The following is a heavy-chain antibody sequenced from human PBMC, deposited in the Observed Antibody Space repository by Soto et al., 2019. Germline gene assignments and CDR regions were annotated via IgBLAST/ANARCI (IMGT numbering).Heavy chain of an antibody. CDR1: GFTFSSYG. V-gene: IGHV3-33*01. D-gene: IGHD6-19*01. Sequence: QVQLVESGGGVVQPGRSPRLSCAASGFTFSSYGMHWVRQAPGKGLEWVAVIWYDGSNKYYADSVKGRFTISRDNSKNTLYLQMNSLRAEDTAVYYCARDSSVAGANQMDVWGQGTTVTVSS. CDR3: ARDSSVAGANQMDV. J-gene: IGHJ6*02. CDR2: IWYDGSNK.